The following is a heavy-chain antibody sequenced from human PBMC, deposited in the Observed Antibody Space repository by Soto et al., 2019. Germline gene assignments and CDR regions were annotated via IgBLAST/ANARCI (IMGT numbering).Heavy chain of an antibody. CDR3: ARGPSIAARRRSNYYYYMDV. J-gene: IGHJ6*03. D-gene: IGHD6-6*01. V-gene: IGHV4-34*01. CDR1: GGSFSGYY. CDR2: SNHSGST. Sequence: QVQLQQWGAGLLKPSETLSLTCAVYGGSFSGYYWSWIRQPPGKGLEWIGESNHSGSTNYNPSLKGRVTISVDTSKNQFSLKLSSVTAADTAVYYCARGPSIAARRRSNYYYYMDVWGKGTTVTVSS.